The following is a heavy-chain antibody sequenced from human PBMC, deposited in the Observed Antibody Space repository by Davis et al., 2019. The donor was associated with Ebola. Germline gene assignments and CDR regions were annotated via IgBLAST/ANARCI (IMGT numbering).Heavy chain of an antibody. D-gene: IGHD6-19*01. CDR1: GGTFSSYA. Sequence: AASVKVSCKASGGTFSSYAISWVRQAPGQGLEWMGGIIPIFGTANYAQKFQGRVTMTRDTSTSTVYMELRSLRSDDTAVYYCARESDGSSAFDYWGQGTLVIVSS. J-gene: IGHJ4*02. CDR2: IIPIFGTA. CDR3: ARESDGSSAFDY. V-gene: IGHV1-69*05.